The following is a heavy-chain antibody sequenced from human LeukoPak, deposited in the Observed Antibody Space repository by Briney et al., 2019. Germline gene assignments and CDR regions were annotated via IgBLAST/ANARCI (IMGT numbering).Heavy chain of an antibody. J-gene: IGHJ4*02. Sequence: GGSLRLSCAASGLTFSDYAVHWVRQAPGKGLEWVAVMSSDGNNQYYADSVKGRFTISRDSFNNTLYLQMNSLRDEDTAVFYCAREGYSGRYYFPFDYWGQGTLVTVSS. CDR3: AREGYSGRYYFPFDY. D-gene: IGHD1-26*01. CDR1: GLTFSDYA. CDR2: MSSDGNNQ. V-gene: IGHV3-30-3*01.